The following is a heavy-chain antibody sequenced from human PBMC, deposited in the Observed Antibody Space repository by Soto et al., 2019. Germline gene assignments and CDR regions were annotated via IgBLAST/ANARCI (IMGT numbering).Heavy chain of an antibody. V-gene: IGHV3-7*01. CDR2: IKQDASEK. J-gene: IGHJ4*02. CDR1: GFTFSTFW. D-gene: IGHD3-16*02. CDR3: ARRHGDYIWGSYRSFLDY. Sequence: GGSLRLSCSASGFTFSTFWMNWVRQAPGKGLEWVANIKQDASEKYYADSVKGRFTISRDNAKNSLSLQMDSLRAEDTAVYFCARRHGDYIWGSYRSFLDYWGQGILVTVSS.